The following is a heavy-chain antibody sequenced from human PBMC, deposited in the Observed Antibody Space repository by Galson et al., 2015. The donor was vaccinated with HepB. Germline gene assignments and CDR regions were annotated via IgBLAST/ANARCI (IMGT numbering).Heavy chain of an antibody. CDR3: ARIRRDGYNYFDY. V-gene: IGHV3-30-3*01. Sequence: SLRLSCAASGFTFSRYAMHWVRQAPGKGLEWVAVISYDGSKKYYADSVKGRFTISRDNSKNTLYLQMNSLRAEDTAVYYCARIRRDGYNYFDYWGQGTLVTVSS. J-gene: IGHJ4*02. CDR2: ISYDGSKK. D-gene: IGHD5-24*01. CDR1: GFTFSRYA.